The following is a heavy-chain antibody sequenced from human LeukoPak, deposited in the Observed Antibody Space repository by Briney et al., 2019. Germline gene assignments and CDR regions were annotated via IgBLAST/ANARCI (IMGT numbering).Heavy chain of an antibody. CDR1: GFTFSSYG. V-gene: IGHV3-30*02. CDR3: AKDLVYCSSTSCYDDWYFDL. Sequence: PGGSLRLSCAASGFTFSSYGMHWVRQAQGKGLEWVAFIRYDGSNKYYVDSVKGRFTISRDNSKNTLYLQMNSLRVEDTAVYYCAKDLVYCSSTSCYDDWYFDLWGRGTLVTVSS. J-gene: IGHJ2*01. D-gene: IGHD2-2*01. CDR2: IRYDGSNK.